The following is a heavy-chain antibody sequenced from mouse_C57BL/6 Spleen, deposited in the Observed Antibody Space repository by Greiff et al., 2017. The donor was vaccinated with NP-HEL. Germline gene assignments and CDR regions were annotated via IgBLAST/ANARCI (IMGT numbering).Heavy chain of an antibody. V-gene: IGHV1-66*01. CDR2: IYPGSGNT. Sequence: VKLMESGPELVKPGASVKISCKASGYSFTSYYIHWVKQRPGQGLEWIGWIYPGSGNTKYNEKFKGKATLTADTSSSTAYMQLSSLTSEDSAVYYCARSLQWELRGDYAMDYWGQGTSVTVSS. D-gene: IGHD6-2*01. J-gene: IGHJ4*01. CDR3: ARSLQWELRGDYAMDY. CDR1: GYSFTSYY.